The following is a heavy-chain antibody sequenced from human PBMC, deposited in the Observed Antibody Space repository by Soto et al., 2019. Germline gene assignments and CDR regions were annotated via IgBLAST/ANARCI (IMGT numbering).Heavy chain of an antibody. CDR3: ARGVDDILTGYNYYSYYYMDV. V-gene: IGHV3-66*01. CDR1: GFTVSSNY. CDR2: IYSGGST. D-gene: IGHD3-9*01. Sequence: PGVSLRLSCAASGFTVSSNYMSWVRQAPGKGLEWVSVIYSGGSTYYADSVKGRFTISRDNSKNTLYLQMNSLRAEDTAVYYCARGVDDILTGYNYYSYYYMDVWGKGTTVTVSS. J-gene: IGHJ6*03.